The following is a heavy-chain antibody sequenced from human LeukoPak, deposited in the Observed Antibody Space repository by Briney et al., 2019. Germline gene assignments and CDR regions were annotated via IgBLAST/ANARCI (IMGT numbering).Heavy chain of an antibody. CDR3: ARGHGSYYYYMDV. V-gene: IGHV1-24*01. J-gene: IGHJ6*03. D-gene: IGHD3-10*01. Sequence: ASVKVSCNVSGYALTELSMHWVRQAPGKGLEWMGGFDPEDGETIYAQKFQGRVTMTEDTSTDTAYMELSSLRSEDTAVYHCARGHGSYYYYMDVWGKGTTVTVSS. CDR2: FDPEDGET. CDR1: GYALTELS.